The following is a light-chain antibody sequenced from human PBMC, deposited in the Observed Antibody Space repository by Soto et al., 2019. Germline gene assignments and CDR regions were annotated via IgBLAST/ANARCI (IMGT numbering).Light chain of an antibody. CDR2: EVS. Sequence: QSALTQPASVSGSPGQSITISCTGTSSDVGSYNLVSWYQQHPGKAPKLMIHEVSKRPSGVSDRFSGSKAGNTASLTISGLQAEDEADYYCCSHADSSPYVFGSGTQLTVL. V-gene: IGLV2-23*02. J-gene: IGLJ1*01. CDR1: SSDVGSYNL. CDR3: CSHADSSPYV.